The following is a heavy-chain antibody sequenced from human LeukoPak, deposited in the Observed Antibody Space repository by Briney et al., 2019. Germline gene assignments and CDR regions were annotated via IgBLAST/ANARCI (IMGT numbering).Heavy chain of an antibody. J-gene: IGHJ4*02. Sequence: SETLSLTCTVSGDSFSSSFYYWGWIRQAPGKGLEWIGSIYYSGSTYYNPSLKSRVTISLDTSKNQFSLKLSSVTAADTAMYFCVKSGGYGLIDYWGQGTLVTVSS. CDR2: IYYSGST. V-gene: IGHV4-39*01. D-gene: IGHD1-26*01. CDR1: GDSFSSSFYY. CDR3: VKSGGYGLIDY.